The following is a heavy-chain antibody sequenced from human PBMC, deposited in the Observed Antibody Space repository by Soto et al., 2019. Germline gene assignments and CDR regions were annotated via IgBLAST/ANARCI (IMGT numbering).Heavy chain of an antibody. CDR2: IYWSGDE. J-gene: IGHJ3*02. Sequence: SGPTLVNPTQTLSLTCSFSGFSLSTSGVGVGWIRQPPGKALEWLAHIYWSGDEHYRPSLKSRLTITKDTSKNQVVLTMTNMDPVDTATYYCARGLAARPVHAFDIWGQGTMVTVSS. CDR1: GFSLSTSGVG. V-gene: IGHV2-5*01. D-gene: IGHD6-6*01. CDR3: ARGLAARPVHAFDI.